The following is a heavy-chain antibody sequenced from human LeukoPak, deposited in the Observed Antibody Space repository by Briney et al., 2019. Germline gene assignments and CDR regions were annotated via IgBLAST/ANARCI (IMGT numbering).Heavy chain of an antibody. CDR3: AKGTSTMANRPADY. D-gene: IGHD5/OR15-5a*01. J-gene: IGHJ4*02. CDR2: ISNSADRT. Sequence: GGSLRLSCAASGFTFSSVGMSWVRQAPGKGLEWVSGISNSADRTYYADHVRVRFTISRDNSKNTLLLQMNSLPVEDSAVYYCAKGTSTMANRPADYWGQGTLVTVSS. CDR1: GFTFSSVG. V-gene: IGHV3-23*01.